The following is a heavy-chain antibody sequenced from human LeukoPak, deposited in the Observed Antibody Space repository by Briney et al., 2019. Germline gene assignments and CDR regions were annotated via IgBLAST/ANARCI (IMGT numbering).Heavy chain of an antibody. Sequence: GESLKISCKGSGYSFTSYWIGWVRQMPGKGLEWMGIIYPGDSDTRYSPSFQGQVTISADKSISTAYLQWSSLKASDTAMYYCARQAIVPYYYYYYGMDVWGQGTTVTVSS. CDR1: GYSFTSYW. V-gene: IGHV5-51*01. J-gene: IGHJ6*02. D-gene: IGHD2-15*01. CDR3: ARQAIVPYYYYYYGMDV. CDR2: IYPGDSDT.